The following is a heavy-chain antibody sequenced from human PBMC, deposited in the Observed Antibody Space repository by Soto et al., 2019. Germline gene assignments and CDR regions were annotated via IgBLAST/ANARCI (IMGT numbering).Heavy chain of an antibody. Sequence: EVQLVESGGGLVQPGRSLRLSCAASGFTFDDYAMHWVRQAPGKGLEWVSGFSRNSGSIGYADSVKGRFTISRDNAKNSLYLQMNSLRAEDTALYYCAKAKWDCCCRSCYTFAYWGQGSLVTVSS. V-gene: IGHV3-9*01. J-gene: IGHJ4*02. D-gene: IGHD2-15*01. CDR3: AKAKWDCCCRSCYTFAY. CDR1: GFTFDDYA. CDR2: FSRNSGSI.